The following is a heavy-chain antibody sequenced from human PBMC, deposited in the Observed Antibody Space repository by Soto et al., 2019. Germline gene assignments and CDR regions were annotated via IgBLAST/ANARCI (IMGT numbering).Heavy chain of an antibody. CDR1: GFTFSSYA. J-gene: IGHJ6*02. D-gene: IGHD2-15*01. CDR3: AKGKATLVRYYGMDV. Sequence: EVQLLESGGGLVQPGGSLRLSCAASGFTFSSYAMSWVRQAPGKGLEWVSAISGSGGSTYYADSVKGRFTISRDNSKNTLYLQMNSVSAEDTDVYYCAKGKATLVRYYGMDVWGQGTTVTVSS. V-gene: IGHV3-23*01. CDR2: ISGSGGST.